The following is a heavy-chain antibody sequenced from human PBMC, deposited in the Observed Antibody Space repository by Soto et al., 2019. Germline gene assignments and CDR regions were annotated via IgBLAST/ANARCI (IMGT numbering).Heavy chain of an antibody. CDR1: VASFIGYY. CDR2: INHSGSS. J-gene: IGHJ5*02. V-gene: IGHV4-34*01. Sequence: SETLSLTFAVYVASFIGYYWIWIRPPPGKGLEWIGEINHSGSSNYNPSLKSRVTISVDTSKNQFSLKLSSVTAADTVVYYCARGGIIMVRGRHWFDPRGQGTLVTVSS. D-gene: IGHD3-10*01. CDR3: ARGGIIMVRGRHWFDP.